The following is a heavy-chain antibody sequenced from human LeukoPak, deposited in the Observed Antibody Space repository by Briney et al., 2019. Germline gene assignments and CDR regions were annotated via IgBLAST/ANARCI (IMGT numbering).Heavy chain of an antibody. V-gene: IGHV1-18*01. Sequence: ASVKVSCKASGYTFTSYGISWVRQAPGQGPEWMGWISAYNGNTNYAQKLQGRVTMTTDTSTSTAYMELRSLRSDDTAVYYCARSGAYYYDSSGYYAVGYWGQGTLVTVSS. CDR2: ISAYNGNT. CDR3: ARSGAYYYDSSGYYAVGY. CDR1: GYTFTSYG. J-gene: IGHJ4*02. D-gene: IGHD3-22*01.